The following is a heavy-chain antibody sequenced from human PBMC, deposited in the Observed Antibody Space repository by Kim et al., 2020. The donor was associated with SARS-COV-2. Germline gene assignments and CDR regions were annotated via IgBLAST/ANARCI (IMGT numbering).Heavy chain of an antibody. CDR1: GFTFSSYA. Sequence: GGSLRLSCEASGFTFSSYAMSWVRQAPGKGLEWVSAISGSGGSTYYADSVKGRFTISRDNSKNTLYLQMNSLRAEDTAVYYCAKDLTAGISLYYYYYYGMDVWGQGTTVTVSS. J-gene: IGHJ6*02. V-gene: IGHV3-23*01. CDR3: AKDLTAGISLYYYYYYGMDV. D-gene: IGHD6-19*01. CDR2: ISGSGGST.